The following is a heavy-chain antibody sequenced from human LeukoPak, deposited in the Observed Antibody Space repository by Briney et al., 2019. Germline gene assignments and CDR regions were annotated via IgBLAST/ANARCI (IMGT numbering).Heavy chain of an antibody. J-gene: IGHJ5*02. CDR2: IYYSGST. CDR3: ARDFGYSSSWYDWFAP. Sequence: SETLSLTCTVSGGSVSSGSYYWSWIRQPPGKGLEWIGYIYYSGSTNYNPSLKSRVTISVDTSKNQFSLKLSSVTAADTAVYYCARDFGYSSSWYDWFAPWGQGTLVTVSS. D-gene: IGHD6-13*01. V-gene: IGHV4-61*01. CDR1: GGSVSSGSYY.